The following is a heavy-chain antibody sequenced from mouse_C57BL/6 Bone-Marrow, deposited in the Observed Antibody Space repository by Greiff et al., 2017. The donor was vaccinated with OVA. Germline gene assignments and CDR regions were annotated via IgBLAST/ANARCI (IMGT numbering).Heavy chain of an antibody. CDR1: GFTFSDYG. D-gene: IGHD1-1*01. Sequence: EVQGVESGGGLVQPGGSLKLSCAASGFTFSDYGMAWVRQAPRKGPEWVAFISNLAYSIYYADTVTGRFTISRENAKNTLYLEMSSLRSEDTAMYYCARETTVEGYFDVWGTGTTVTVSS. J-gene: IGHJ1*03. CDR3: ARETTVEGYFDV. V-gene: IGHV5-15*01. CDR2: ISNLAYSI.